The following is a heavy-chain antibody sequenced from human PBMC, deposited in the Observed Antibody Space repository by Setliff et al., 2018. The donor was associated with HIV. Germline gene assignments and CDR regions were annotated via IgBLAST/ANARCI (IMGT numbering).Heavy chain of an antibody. CDR2: INPRGGIT. Sequence: ASVKVSCKASEYTFTIYYIHWVRQALGQGFEWMGIINPRGGITTYSQNFQGRVTMTRDTSTSTIYMELSSLRSGDTAVYYCATTQDGPGGNYFDSWGQGTLVTVSS. J-gene: IGHJ4*02. CDR1: EYTFTIYY. V-gene: IGHV1-46*01. CDR3: ATTQDGPGGNYFDS. D-gene: IGHD3-16*01.